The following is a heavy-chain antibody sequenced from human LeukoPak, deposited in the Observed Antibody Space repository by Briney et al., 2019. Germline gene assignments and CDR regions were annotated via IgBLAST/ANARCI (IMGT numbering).Heavy chain of an antibody. CDR3: ARVSSSWPHYYFDY. Sequence: SETLSLTCTVAGGSISSSTYYWAWIRQPPGKGLEWVGNIFYSGSTYYNPSLKSRVTISVDTSKNQFSLKLTSVTAADTAVYYCARVSSSWPHYYFDYWGQGTLVTASS. CDR1: GGSISSSTYY. CDR2: IFYSGST. V-gene: IGHV4-39*07. J-gene: IGHJ4*02. D-gene: IGHD6-13*01.